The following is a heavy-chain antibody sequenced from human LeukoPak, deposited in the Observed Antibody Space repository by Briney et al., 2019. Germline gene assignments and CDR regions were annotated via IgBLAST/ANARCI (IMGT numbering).Heavy chain of an antibody. J-gene: IGHJ4*02. D-gene: IGHD3-22*01. CDR3: ARAEYYDSSGYSPY. V-gene: IGHV1-18*01. CDR2: ISAYNGNT. CDR1: GYTFTSYG. Sequence: ASVKDSCKASGYTFTSYGVSWVRQAPGQGLEWMGWISAYNGNTNYAQKLQGRVTMTTDTSTSTAYMELRSLRSDDTAVYYCARAEYYDSSGYSPYWGQGTLVTVSS.